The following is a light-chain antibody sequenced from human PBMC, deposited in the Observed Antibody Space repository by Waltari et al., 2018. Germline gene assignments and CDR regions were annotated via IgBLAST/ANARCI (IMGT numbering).Light chain of an antibody. CDR1: AGPVTSNNF. CDR3: QLYYGGTLV. Sequence: QTVVTQEPSLTVSPGGTVTLTCASTAGPVTSNNFPNWFQQKPGQPPRALIYSTVDRHSLTPARFSGSLRGGKAALTLSGVQPEDEADYYCQLYYGGTLVFGGGTKVTVL. CDR2: STV. J-gene: IGLJ3*02. V-gene: IGLV7-43*01.